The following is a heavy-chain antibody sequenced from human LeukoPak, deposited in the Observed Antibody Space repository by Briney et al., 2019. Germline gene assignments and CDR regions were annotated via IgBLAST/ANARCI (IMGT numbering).Heavy chain of an antibody. CDR3: AKSSSSWPRYYYYMDV. V-gene: IGHV1-18*01. CDR1: GYTFTSYG. Sequence: ASVKVSCKASGYTFTSYGISWVRQAPGQGLEWMGWISAYNGNTNYAQKLQGRVTMTTDTSTSTAYMELRSLRSDDTAVYYCAKSSSSWPRYYYYMDVWGKGTTVTVSS. J-gene: IGHJ6*03. CDR2: ISAYNGNT. D-gene: IGHD6-13*01.